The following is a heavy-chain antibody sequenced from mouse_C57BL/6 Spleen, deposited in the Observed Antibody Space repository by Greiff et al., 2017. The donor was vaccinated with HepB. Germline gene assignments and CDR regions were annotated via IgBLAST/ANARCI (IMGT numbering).Heavy chain of an antibody. Sequence: EVQLQQSGPGLVKPSQSLSLTCSVTGYSITSGYYWNWIRQFPGNKLEWMGYISYDGSNNYNPSLKNRNSITRDTSKNQFFLKLNSVTTEDTATYYCARNYYSNSWFAYWGQGTLVTVSA. D-gene: IGHD2-5*01. CDR3: ARNYYSNSWFAY. V-gene: IGHV3-6*01. CDR1: GYSITSGYY. J-gene: IGHJ3*01. CDR2: ISYDGSN.